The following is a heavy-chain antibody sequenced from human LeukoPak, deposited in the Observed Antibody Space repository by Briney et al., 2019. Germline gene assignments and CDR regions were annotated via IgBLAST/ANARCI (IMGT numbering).Heavy chain of an antibody. CDR2: INPSGGST. J-gene: IGHJ3*02. D-gene: IGHD3-16*02. CDR3: ARKRYDYVWGSYRYTDAFDI. CDR1: GYTFTSYY. Sequence: GASVKVSCKASGYTFTSYYMHWVRQAPGQGLEWMGIINPSGGSTGYAQKFQGRVTMTRDMSTSTVYMELSSLRSEDTAVYYCARKRYDYVWGSYRYTDAFDIWGQGTMVTVSS. V-gene: IGHV1-46*01.